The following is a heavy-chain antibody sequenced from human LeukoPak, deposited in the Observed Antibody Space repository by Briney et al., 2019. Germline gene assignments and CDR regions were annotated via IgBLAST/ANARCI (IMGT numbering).Heavy chain of an antibody. CDR1: GFTFSSFW. D-gene: IGHD6-19*01. Sequence: QSGGSLRLSCAAPGFTFSSFWRHWVRQAPGKGLVWVARINSDGTYATDAGSVKGRFTISRDNAKNTLYLQMSSQRDEDTAVYYCARDFSGWYYNWFDPWGQGTLVTVSS. V-gene: IGHV3-74*01. CDR3: ARDFSGWYYNWFDP. J-gene: IGHJ5*02. CDR2: INSDGTYA.